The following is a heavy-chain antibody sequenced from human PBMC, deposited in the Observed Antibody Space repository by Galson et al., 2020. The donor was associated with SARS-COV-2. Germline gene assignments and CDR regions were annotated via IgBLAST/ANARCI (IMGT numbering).Heavy chain of an antibody. CDR2: IHWDDDK. V-gene: IGHV2-5*02. Sequence: SGPTLVKPTQTLTLTCTFSGFSLTTSGVGVGWIRQPPGTALEWLAVIHWDDDKRYSPSLKRRLTITKDTSRNQVVLTMTDMDPVYTATYYCAHQERYSQSDAFDIWGQGTMVTVSA. CDR1: GFSLTTSGVG. J-gene: IGHJ3*02. CDR3: AHQERYSQSDAFDI. D-gene: IGHD2-15*01.